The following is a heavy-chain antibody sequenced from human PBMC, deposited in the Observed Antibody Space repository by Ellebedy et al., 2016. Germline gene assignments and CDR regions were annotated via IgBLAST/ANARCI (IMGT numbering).Heavy chain of an antibody. CDR2: MCPSDGSI. D-gene: IGHD6-19*01. V-gene: IGHV1-46*01. CDR3: AIEICREGATHGSGWYCSHTYYFDY. Sequence: ASVKVSCKASGYNFTSYYMHWVRQANAQGLEWMGRMCPSDGSISYAEKFQGRVTMTRDTSTSTAYMELSSLRSEDTAVYYCAIEICREGATHGSGWYCSHTYYFDYWGQGTLVTVSS. J-gene: IGHJ4*02. CDR1: GYNFTSYY.